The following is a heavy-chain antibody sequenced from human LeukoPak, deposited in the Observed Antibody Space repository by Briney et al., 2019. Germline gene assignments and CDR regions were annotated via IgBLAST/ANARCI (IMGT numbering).Heavy chain of an antibody. J-gene: IGHJ4*02. D-gene: IGHD6-25*01. Sequence: PGGSLRLSCAASGFTFSSYGMHWVRQAPGKGLEWVAVIWYGGSNKYYADSVKGRFTISRDNSKNTLYLQMNSLRAEDTAVYYCARAGGVKTAALDLDYWGQGTLVTVSS. V-gene: IGHV3-33*08. CDR3: ARAGGVKTAALDLDY. CDR2: IWYGGSNK. CDR1: GFTFSSYG.